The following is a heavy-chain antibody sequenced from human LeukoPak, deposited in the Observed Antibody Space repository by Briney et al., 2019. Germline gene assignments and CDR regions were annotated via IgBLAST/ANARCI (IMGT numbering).Heavy chain of an antibody. V-gene: IGHV3-30*18. CDR2: ISTDGSNE. J-gene: IGHJ4*02. Sequence: GGSLRLSCAASGFTFTNYGMHWVCQSPGKGLEWVAVISTDGSNEYYADSVKGRFTISRDNSKDTLYLQMNSLGAEDTAVYYCAKGASDYIWGSFRPPDDYWGQGTLVTVSS. CDR1: GFTFTNYG. CDR3: AKGASDYIWGSFRPPDDY. D-gene: IGHD3-16*02.